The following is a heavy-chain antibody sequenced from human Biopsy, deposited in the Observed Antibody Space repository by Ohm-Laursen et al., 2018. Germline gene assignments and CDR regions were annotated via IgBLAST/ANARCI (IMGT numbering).Heavy chain of an antibody. CDR1: GGSTSLYY. CDR3: ARLSLYNGSYYWGY. J-gene: IGHJ4*02. Sequence: SETLSLTCVVSGGSTSLYYWGWIRQPPGKRLEYLGNIYYTGNTNYNPSLKSRATISIDTSKNGFSLNLTSVTATDTAVYYCARLSLYNGSYYWGYWGQGTLVTVSS. CDR2: IYYTGNT. V-gene: IGHV4-59*08. D-gene: IGHD1-26*01.